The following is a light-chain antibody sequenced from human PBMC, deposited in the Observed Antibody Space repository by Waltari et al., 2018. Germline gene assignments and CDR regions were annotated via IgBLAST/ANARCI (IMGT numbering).Light chain of an antibody. CDR3: SSYAGRNTL. V-gene: IGLV2-8*01. J-gene: IGLJ2*01. CDR1: STALGAYHY. Sequence: QSALTQPPSASGAPGQSFTIPCTGTSTALGAYHYVSWYQQHPGEAPKLLIYEVNKRPSGVPNRFSGSKSGDTASLTVSGLQADDEGDYYYSSYAGRNTLFGGGTKLTVL. CDR2: EVN.